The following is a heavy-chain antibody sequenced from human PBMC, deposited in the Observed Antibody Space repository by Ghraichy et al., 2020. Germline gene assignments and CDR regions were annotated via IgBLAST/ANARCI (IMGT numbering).Heavy chain of an antibody. V-gene: IGHV4-61*01. CDR2: IHYTGTT. Sequence: SQTLSLTCSVSGGSVRSASHYWTWIRQPPGKGLEWIGYIHYTGTTKYNPSLKNGVTISLDTSKNQFSLHLNSVTAADTAVYYCARDVSDSDTPSCYSGWVYFYYGRDVWGQGTTVTVSS. CDR3: ARDVSDSDTPSCYSGWVYFYYGRDV. J-gene: IGHJ6*02. D-gene: IGHD2-2*02. CDR1: GGSVRSASHY.